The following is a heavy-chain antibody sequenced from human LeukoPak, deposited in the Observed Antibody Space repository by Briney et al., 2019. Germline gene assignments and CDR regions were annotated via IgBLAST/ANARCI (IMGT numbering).Heavy chain of an antibody. CDR2: IIPIFGTA. CDR3: AREGRHYYYMDV. Sequence: SVKVSCKASGGTFSSYAISWVRQAPGQGLEWMGGIIPIFGTANYAQKFQGRVTITADESTSTAYMELSSLRSEDTAVYYCAREGRHYYYMDVWGKGTTVTVSS. CDR1: GGTFSSYA. V-gene: IGHV1-69*13. J-gene: IGHJ6*03. D-gene: IGHD6-25*01.